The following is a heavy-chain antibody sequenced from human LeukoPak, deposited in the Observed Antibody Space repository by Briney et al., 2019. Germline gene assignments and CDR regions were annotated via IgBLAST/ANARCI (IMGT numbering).Heavy chain of an antibody. D-gene: IGHD6-19*01. Sequence: SETLSLTCAVYGGSFSGYYWSWIRQPPGKGLGWIGEINHSGSTNYNPSLKSRVTISVDTSKNQFSLKLSSVTAADTAVYYCAKGNKYSSGSIDYWGQGTLVTVSS. V-gene: IGHV4-34*01. CDR3: AKGNKYSSGSIDY. J-gene: IGHJ4*02. CDR2: INHSGST. CDR1: GGSFSGYY.